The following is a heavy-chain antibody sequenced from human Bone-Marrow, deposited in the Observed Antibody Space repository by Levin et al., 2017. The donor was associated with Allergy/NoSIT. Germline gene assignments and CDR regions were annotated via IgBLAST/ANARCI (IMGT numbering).Heavy chain of an antibody. CDR3: ARHSRDDWHFDY. D-gene: IGHD3-9*01. Sequence: SETLSLTCTVSGGSIRTSNYYWGWIRQPPGKGLNWLGSFFYNGNTYDSPSLRSRVTLSIDTSKNQFSLKLSSVTAADTAVYYCARHSRDDWHFDYWGQGTLVTVTS. V-gene: IGHV4-39*01. J-gene: IGHJ4*02. CDR2: FFYNGNT. CDR1: GGSIRTSNYY.